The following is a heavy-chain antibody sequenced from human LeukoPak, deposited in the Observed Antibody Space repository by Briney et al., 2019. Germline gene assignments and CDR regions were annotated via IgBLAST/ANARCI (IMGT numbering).Heavy chain of an antibody. CDR1: GFTFSSYG. CDR2: ISYDGSNK. CDR3: AKSEDLWSEGVVDY. V-gene: IGHV3-30*18. D-gene: IGHD2-21*01. J-gene: IGHJ4*02. Sequence: GGSLRLSCAASGFTFSSYGMHWVRQAPGKGLEWVAVISYDGSNKYYADSVKGRFTISRDNSKNTLYLQMNSLRAEDTAVYYCAKSEDLWSEGVVDYWGQGTLVTVSS.